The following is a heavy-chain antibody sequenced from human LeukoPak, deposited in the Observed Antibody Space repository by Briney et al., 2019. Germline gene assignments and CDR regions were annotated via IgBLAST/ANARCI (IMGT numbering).Heavy chain of an antibody. CDR3: ARAEKAVTGTLDS. D-gene: IGHD6-19*01. J-gene: IGHJ4*02. V-gene: IGHV4-59*01. CDR1: GDSISNYY. Sequence: PSETLSLSCTVSGDSISNYYWSWIRQSPGKELGWIGYMYNRGSTIYNPSLKSRVTISTDTSKNQFSLRLTSVTAADTAVYYCARAEKAVTGTLDSWGQGTLITVSS. CDR2: MYNRGST.